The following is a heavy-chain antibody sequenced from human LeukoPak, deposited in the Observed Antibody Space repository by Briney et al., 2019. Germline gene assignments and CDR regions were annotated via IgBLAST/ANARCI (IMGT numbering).Heavy chain of an antibody. CDR1: GFTFDDYA. J-gene: IGHJ4*02. CDR3: AKDRERAAAGNFDY. D-gene: IGHD6-13*01. V-gene: IGHV3-9*03. Sequence: GGSLRLSCAASGFTFDDYAMHWVRQAPGEGLEWVSGISWNSGSIGYADSVKGRFTISRDNAKNSLYLQMNSLRAEDMALYYCAKDRERAAAGNFDYWGQGTLVTVSS. CDR2: ISWNSGSI.